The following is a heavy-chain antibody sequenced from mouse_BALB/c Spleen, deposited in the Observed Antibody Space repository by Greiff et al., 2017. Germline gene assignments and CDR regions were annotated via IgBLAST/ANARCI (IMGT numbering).Heavy chain of an antibody. CDR2: IDPENGDT. CDR3: ARQYGNYGYAMDY. D-gene: IGHD2-10*02. CDR1: GFNIKDYY. Sequence: VQLKQSGAELVRSGASVKLSCTASGFNIKDYYMHWVKQRPEQGLEWIGWIDPENGDTEYAPKFQGKATMTADTSSNTAYLQLSSLTSEDTAVYFCARQYGNYGYAMDYWGQGTSVTVSS. V-gene: IGHV14-4*02. J-gene: IGHJ4*01.